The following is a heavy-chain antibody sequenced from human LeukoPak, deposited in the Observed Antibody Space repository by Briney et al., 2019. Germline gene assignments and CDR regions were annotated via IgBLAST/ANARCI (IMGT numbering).Heavy chain of an antibody. J-gene: IGHJ4*02. CDR3: ARHVLRVVAGRGFDY. Sequence: SETLSLTCTVSGGSISSSSYYWGWIRQPPGKGLEWLGNIYYDTSTYYNPSLKSRVTISVDTSKNQFSLKLSSVTAADTAVYYCARHVLRVVAGRGFDYWGQGTLVTVSS. D-gene: IGHD6-19*01. V-gene: IGHV4-39*01. CDR1: GGSISSSSYY. CDR2: IYYDTST.